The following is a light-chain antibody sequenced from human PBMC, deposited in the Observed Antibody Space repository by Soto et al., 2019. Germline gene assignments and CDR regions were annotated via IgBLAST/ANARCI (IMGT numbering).Light chain of an antibody. CDR1: QSVSSF. Sequence: EIVLTQSPATLSLSPGERATLSCRASQSVSSFLGWYQQKPGQAPRLLIYDASNRATGIPARFSGSGSGTDFTLTISSLEPEDFAVYYCQQRSNFLTFGGGTKVDIK. J-gene: IGKJ4*01. CDR2: DAS. CDR3: QQRSNFLT. V-gene: IGKV3-11*01.